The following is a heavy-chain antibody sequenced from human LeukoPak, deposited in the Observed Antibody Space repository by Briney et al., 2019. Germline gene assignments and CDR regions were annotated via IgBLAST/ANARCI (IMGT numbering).Heavy chain of an antibody. V-gene: IGHV3-21*01. CDR1: GFTFSGYS. Sequence: PGGSLRLSCAASGFTFSGYSMNWVRQAPGKGLEWVSSISSSSSYIYYADSVKGRFTVSRDNRKNSLNLQMNSLSAEDTAVYYCARGGPYCTSTSCFGGLDYWGRGTLVTVSS. CDR3: ARGGPYCTSTSCFGGLDY. CDR2: ISSSSSYI. D-gene: IGHD2-2*01. J-gene: IGHJ4*02.